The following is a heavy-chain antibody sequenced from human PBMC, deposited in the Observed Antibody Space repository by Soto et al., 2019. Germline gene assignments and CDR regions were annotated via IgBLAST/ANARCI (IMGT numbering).Heavy chain of an antibody. CDR2: ISGSGGST. D-gene: IGHD6-19*01. CDR1: GFTFSSYA. V-gene: IGHV3-23*01. CDR3: ARGGYSSGNAFDI. J-gene: IGHJ3*02. Sequence: PGGSLRLSCAASGFTFSSYAMSWVRQAPGKGLEWVSAISGSGGSTYYADSVKGRFTISRDNSKNTLYLQMNSLRAEDTAVYYCARGGYSSGNAFDIWGQGTMVTVSS.